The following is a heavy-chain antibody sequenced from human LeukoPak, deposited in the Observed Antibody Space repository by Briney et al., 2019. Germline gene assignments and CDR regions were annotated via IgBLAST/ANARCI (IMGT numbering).Heavy chain of an antibody. Sequence: GGSLRLSCAASGFTFDDYAMHWVRQAPGKGLEWVSGISWNSGSIGYADSVKGRFTISRDNAKNSLYLQMNSLRAEDTAVYYCSTSPSFGSSWYQFNYWGQGTLVTVSS. CDR3: STSPSFGSSWYQFNY. CDR2: ISWNSGSI. CDR1: GFTFDDYA. V-gene: IGHV3-9*01. J-gene: IGHJ4*02. D-gene: IGHD6-13*01.